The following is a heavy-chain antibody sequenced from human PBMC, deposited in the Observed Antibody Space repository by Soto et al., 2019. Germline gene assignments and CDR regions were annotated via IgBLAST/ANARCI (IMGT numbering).Heavy chain of an antibody. CDR3: ARSSYGDYNWFDP. CDR1: GGSISSYY. V-gene: IGHV4-59*08. CDR2: IYYSGST. Sequence: SETLSLTCTVSGGSISSYYWSWIRQPPGKGLEWIGYIYYSGSTNYNPSLKSRVTISVDTSKNQFPLKLSSVTAADTAVYYCARSSYGDYNWFDPWGQGTLVTVSS. J-gene: IGHJ5*02. D-gene: IGHD4-17*01.